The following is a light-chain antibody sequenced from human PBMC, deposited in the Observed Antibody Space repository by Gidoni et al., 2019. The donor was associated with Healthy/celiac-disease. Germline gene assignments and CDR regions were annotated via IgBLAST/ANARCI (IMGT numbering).Light chain of an antibody. Sequence: NFMLTQPHSVSVSPGKTVTISCTRSSGSTASIYVQWYPQRPGSSPTTVIYENNQRPSGVPDRFSSSIDSSSNSASLTISGLKTEDEADYYCQSYDSSNPHVVFGGGTKLTVL. CDR1: SGSTASIY. CDR2: ENN. V-gene: IGLV6-57*01. CDR3: QSYDSSNPHVV. J-gene: IGLJ2*01.